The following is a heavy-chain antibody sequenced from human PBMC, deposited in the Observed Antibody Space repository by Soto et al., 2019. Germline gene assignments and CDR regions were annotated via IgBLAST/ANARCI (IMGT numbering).Heavy chain of an antibody. V-gene: IGHV3-23*01. J-gene: IGHJ4*02. CDR1: GFTFSDYT. D-gene: IGHD2-8*01. CDR3: AKVSSSWYAGFFDL. CDR2: ISGSRGTT. Sequence: PGGSLRLSCASSGFTFSDYTMNWVRQAPGKGLEWVSAISGSRGTTYYADSVKGRFTISRDNSMNTLYLQMNTLRAEDTAIYYCAKVSSSWYAGFFDLWGQGTLVTVSS.